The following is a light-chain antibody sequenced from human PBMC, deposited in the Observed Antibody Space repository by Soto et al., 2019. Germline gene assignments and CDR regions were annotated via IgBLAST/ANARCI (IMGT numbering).Light chain of an antibody. V-gene: IGLV2-8*01. J-gene: IGLJ1*01. CDR2: DVN. CDR1: GGDVGGYNY. CDR3: SSYAGFNNYV. Sequence: QSALTQPPSASGSPGQSVTISCTGTGGDVGGYNYVSWYQQHPGKVPRLIIYDVNKRPSGVPDRFSGSKSDNTASLTVSGLQAEDEADYYCSSYAGFNNYVFGTGTQLTVL.